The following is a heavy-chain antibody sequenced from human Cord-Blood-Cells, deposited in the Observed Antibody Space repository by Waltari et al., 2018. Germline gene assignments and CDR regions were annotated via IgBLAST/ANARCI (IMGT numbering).Heavy chain of an antibody. Sequence: QITLKESGPTLVKPTQTLTLTCTFSGFSLSTSGVGVGWIRQPPGKALEWLALIYWNDDKRYSPSLKIRLTITKDTSKNQVVLTMTNMDPVDTATYYCAHLGAGEGTNEAFDIWGQGTMVTVSS. CDR2: IYWNDDK. CDR3: AHLGAGEGTNEAFDI. V-gene: IGHV2-5*01. CDR1: GFSLSTSGVG. J-gene: IGHJ3*02. D-gene: IGHD2-21*01.